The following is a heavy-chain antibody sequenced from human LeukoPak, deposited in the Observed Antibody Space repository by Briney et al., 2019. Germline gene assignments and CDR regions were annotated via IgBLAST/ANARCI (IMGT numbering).Heavy chain of an antibody. CDR1: GASISGYY. CDR2: IDDSGSA. Sequence: RSSETLSLTCTVSGASISGYYWSWIRQPPGKGLEWIGYIDDSGSANYNPSLKSRVTISGDTSKNQFSLKLSSVTAADTAVYYCAREAEMATINFDYWGQGTLVTVSS. J-gene: IGHJ4*02. V-gene: IGHV4-59*12. CDR3: AREAEMATINFDY. D-gene: IGHD5-24*01.